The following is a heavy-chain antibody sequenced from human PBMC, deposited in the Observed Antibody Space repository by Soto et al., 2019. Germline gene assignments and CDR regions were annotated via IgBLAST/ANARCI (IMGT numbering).Heavy chain of an antibody. J-gene: IGHJ4*02. CDR1: GGSFSGYY. Sequence: QVQLQQWGAGLLKPSETLSLTCAVYGGSFSGYYWSWIRQPPGKGLEWIGEINHSGSTNYNPSLKSRVTISVDTSKNQFSLKLSSVTAADTAVYYCARDSLSSTYYFDLWGQGTLVTVSS. CDR2: INHSGST. D-gene: IGHD2-2*01. CDR3: ARDSLSSTYYFDL. V-gene: IGHV4-34*01.